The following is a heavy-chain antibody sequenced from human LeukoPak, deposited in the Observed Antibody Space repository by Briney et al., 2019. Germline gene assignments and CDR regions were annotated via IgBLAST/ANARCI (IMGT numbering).Heavy chain of an antibody. D-gene: IGHD6-13*01. CDR2: IYYSGST. CDR1: GGSISSYY. CDR3: ARDGGVYSSSWYPLGDYYYYYMDV. J-gene: IGHJ6*03. V-gene: IGHV4-59*01. Sequence: SETLSLTCTVSGGSISSYYWSWIRQPPGKGLEWIGYIYYSGSTNYNPSLKSRVTISVDTSKNQFSLKLSSATAADTAVYYCARDGGVYSSSWYPLGDYYYYYMDVWGKGTTVTVSS.